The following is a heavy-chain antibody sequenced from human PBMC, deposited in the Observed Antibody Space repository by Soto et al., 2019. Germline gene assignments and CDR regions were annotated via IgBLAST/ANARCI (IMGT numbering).Heavy chain of an antibody. J-gene: IGHJ5*02. V-gene: IGHV3-21*01. CDR2: ISRSSSYI. Sequence: LRLSCAASGFTFSSYSMNWVRQAPGKGLEWVSSISRSSSYIYYADSVKGRFTISRDNAKNSLYLQMNSLRAEDTAVYYCARDPIIAMVRGVINWFDPWGQGTLVTVSS. CDR3: ARDPIIAMVRGVINWFDP. CDR1: GFTFSSYS. D-gene: IGHD3-10*01.